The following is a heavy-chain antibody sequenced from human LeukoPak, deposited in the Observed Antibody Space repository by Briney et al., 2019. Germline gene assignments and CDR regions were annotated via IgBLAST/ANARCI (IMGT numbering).Heavy chain of an antibody. CDR2: IYPGDFDT. Sequence: GIIYPGDFDTRYSPSFQGQVTISADKSISTAYLQWSSLKASDTAMYYCARQPNMRWFDPWGQGTLVTVSS. CDR3: ARQPNMRWFDP. D-gene: IGHD2-2*01. V-gene: IGHV5-51*01. J-gene: IGHJ5*02.